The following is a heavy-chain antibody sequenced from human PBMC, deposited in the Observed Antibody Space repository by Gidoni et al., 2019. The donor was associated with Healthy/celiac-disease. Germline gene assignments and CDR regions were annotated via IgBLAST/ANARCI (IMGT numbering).Heavy chain of an antibody. CDR2: IYPCDSDT. Sequence: EVQLVQSGAEVKKPGQSLKLSGKGSASSFTTYCIGGVRQIPGKGREWMGIIYPCDSDTRYSPSFQGQVTISADKSISTAYLQWSSLKASDTAMYYCARLGGYCTNGVCYNLHYYGMDVWGQGTTVTVSS. CDR3: ARLGGYCTNGVCYNLHYYGMDV. CDR1: ASSFTTYC. D-gene: IGHD2-8*01. J-gene: IGHJ6*02. V-gene: IGHV5-51*01.